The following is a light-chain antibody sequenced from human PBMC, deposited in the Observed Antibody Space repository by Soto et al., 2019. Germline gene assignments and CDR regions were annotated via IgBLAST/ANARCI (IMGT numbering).Light chain of an antibody. CDR1: QSVDTTF. CDR2: GAS. J-gene: IGKJ1*01. V-gene: IGKV3-20*01. Sequence: EIVLTQSPGSLSLSPGQRAPLSCRASQSVDTTFFAWYQKKPGQAPRLLLYGASKRATGFPDRFSGSGSGTDFTLMISRLEPEDFAVYYCQQYMSSVTFGQGTKVEIK. CDR3: QQYMSSVT.